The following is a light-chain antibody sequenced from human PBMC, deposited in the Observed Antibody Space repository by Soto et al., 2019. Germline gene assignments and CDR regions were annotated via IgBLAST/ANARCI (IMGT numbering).Light chain of an antibody. CDR3: LQHNTYPYT. CDR2: AAS. CDR1: QGISNL. V-gene: IGKV1-17*01. Sequence: DIQMTQSPSSLSASVGDRVTITCRASQGISNLLGWFQHKPGKAPKRLIYAASSWQGGVPSRFSGSGPGTEFTLAITGLQPEDFADYYCLQHNTYPYTFGQGTKLEIK. J-gene: IGKJ2*01.